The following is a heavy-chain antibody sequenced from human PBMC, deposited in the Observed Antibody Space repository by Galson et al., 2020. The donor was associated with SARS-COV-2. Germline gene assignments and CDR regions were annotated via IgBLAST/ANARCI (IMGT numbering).Heavy chain of an antibody. V-gene: IGHV4-39*01. D-gene: IGHD3-10*02. Sequence: ASETLSLTCTVSGGSISSSTHYWGWIRQPPGKGLECIGSIYYNGNTDYNPSLKSRVTISVDTSKNQFSLELTSVTAADTAVYYCARQYYNVYHGAFDIWGQGTMVTVSS. CDR3: ARQYYNVYHGAFDI. CDR1: GGSISSSTHY. J-gene: IGHJ3*02. CDR2: IYYNGNT.